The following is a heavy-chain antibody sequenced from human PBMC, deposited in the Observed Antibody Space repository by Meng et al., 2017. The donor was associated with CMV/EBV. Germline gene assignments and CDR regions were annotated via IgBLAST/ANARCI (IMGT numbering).Heavy chain of an antibody. D-gene: IGHD3-3*01. CDR1: GFTFSSYW. CDR2: INSDGSST. Sequence: LSCAASGFTFSSYWMHWVRQAPGKGLVWGSRINSDGSSTSYADSVKGRFTISRDNAKNTLYLQMNSLRAEDTAVYYCARGRHTFGWSWGQGTLVTVSS. J-gene: IGHJ5*02. CDR3: ARGRHTFGWS. V-gene: IGHV3-74*01.